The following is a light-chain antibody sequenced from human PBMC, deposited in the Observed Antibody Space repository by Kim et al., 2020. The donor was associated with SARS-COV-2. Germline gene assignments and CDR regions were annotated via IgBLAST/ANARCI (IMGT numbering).Light chain of an antibody. CDR1: QSVYNN. Sequence: EKVMTQSPATLSVSPGERATLSCRASQSVYNNLAWYQQKPGQPPRLLIYSTSIRATGLPGRFSGSGSGTEFSLTISSLQSEDFAIYYCQQYDDWPLTFGGGTKVDIK. CDR2: STS. J-gene: IGKJ4*01. V-gene: IGKV3-15*01. CDR3: QQYDDWPLT.